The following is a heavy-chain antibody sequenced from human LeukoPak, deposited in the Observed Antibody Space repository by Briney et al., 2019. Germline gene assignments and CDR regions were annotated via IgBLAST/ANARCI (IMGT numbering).Heavy chain of an antibody. CDR1: GFTFSNYW. CDR3: AKDQQSYYDSSGYFRDDAFDI. D-gene: IGHD3-22*01. CDR2: INSDGINT. J-gene: IGHJ3*02. V-gene: IGHV3-74*01. Sequence: PGGSLRLSCAASGFTFSNYWMHWVRQAPGKGLVWVSRINSDGINTSYADSVKGRFTISRDNSKNTLYLQMNSLRAEDTAVYYCAKDQQSYYDSSGYFRDDAFDIWGQGTMVTVSS.